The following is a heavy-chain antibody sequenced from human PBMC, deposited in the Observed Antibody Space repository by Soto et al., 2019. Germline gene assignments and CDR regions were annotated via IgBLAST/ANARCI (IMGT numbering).Heavy chain of an antibody. CDR1: GYTFTKYF. Sequence: QVQLVQSGAEVKKPGASVKVSCKASGYTFTKYFIQWIRQGPGQDLEWVGLINPAGGATSYAQKFQGRVTMTRDTSTRSVFMEMSSLRSDDTGVYFCARDGTFDIWGQGTLVTVSS. CDR3: ARDGTFDI. J-gene: IGHJ4*02. CDR2: INPAGGAT. V-gene: IGHV1-46*01. D-gene: IGHD1-7*01.